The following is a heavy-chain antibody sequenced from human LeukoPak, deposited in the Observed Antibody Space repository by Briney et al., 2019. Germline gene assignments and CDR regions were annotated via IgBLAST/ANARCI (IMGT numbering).Heavy chain of an antibody. CDR1: GFTFSSYA. CDR3: AKDGIYYDSSGYYYEHFDY. J-gene: IGHJ4*02. Sequence: GGSLRLSCAASGFTFSSYAMSWVRQAPGKGLEWVSAISGRGGSTYYADSVKGRFTISRDNSKNTLYLQMNSLRAEDTAVYYCAKDGIYYDSSGYYYEHFDYWGQGTLVTVSS. D-gene: IGHD3-22*01. V-gene: IGHV3-23*01. CDR2: ISGRGGST.